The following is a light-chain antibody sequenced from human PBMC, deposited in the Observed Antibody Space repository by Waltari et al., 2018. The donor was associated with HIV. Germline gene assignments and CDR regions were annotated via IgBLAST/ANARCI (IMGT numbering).Light chain of an antibody. CDR1: ENISSSY. CDR3: QHYGSSPFT. V-gene: IGKV3-20*01. CDR2: AAS. J-gene: IGKJ3*01. Sequence: ETILTQSPGTLSLSPGERATLSCRASENISSSYLAWYQQKPGQAPRLLIYAASSRATVIADRFSGSGSGTDFTLTISSLEIEDFAIYFCQHYGSSPFTFGPGTKVDIK.